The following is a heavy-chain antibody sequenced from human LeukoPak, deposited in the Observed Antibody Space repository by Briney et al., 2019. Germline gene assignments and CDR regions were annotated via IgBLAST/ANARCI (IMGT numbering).Heavy chain of an antibody. V-gene: IGHV3-64*01. D-gene: IGHD4-23*01. CDR3: ARDTVVTSHAFDI. J-gene: IGHJ3*02. Sequence: GGSLRLSCAASGFTFSSYAMHWVRQAPGKGLEYVSAISSNGGSTYYANSVKGRFTISRDNSKNTLYLQMGSLRAEDMAVYYCARDTVVTSHAFDIWGQGTMVTVSS. CDR2: ISSNGGST. CDR1: GFTFSSYA.